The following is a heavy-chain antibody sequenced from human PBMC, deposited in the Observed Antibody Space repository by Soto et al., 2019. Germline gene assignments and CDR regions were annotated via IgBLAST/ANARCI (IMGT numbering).Heavy chain of an antibody. CDR2: IYYSGST. J-gene: IGHJ5*02. CDR3: AREYYYDSSGYYSGWFDP. D-gene: IGHD3-22*01. V-gene: IGHV4-59*01. CDR1: GGSISSYY. Sequence: PSETLSLTCTVSGGSISSYYWSWIRQPPGKGLEWIGYIYYSGSTNYNPSLKSRVTISVDTSKNQFSLKLSSVTAADTAVYYCAREYYYDSSGYYSGWFDPWGQGTLVTVSS.